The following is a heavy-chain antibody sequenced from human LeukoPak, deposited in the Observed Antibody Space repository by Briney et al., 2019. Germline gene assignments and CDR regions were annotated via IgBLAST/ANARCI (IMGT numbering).Heavy chain of an antibody. CDR3: VRDTAMVQDYYYGMDV. D-gene: IGHD5-18*01. CDR1: GGTFSSYA. V-gene: IGHV1-69*13. J-gene: IGHJ6*02. Sequence: SVKVSCKASGGTFSSYAISWVRQAPGQGLEWMGGIIPIFGTANYAQKFQGRVTTTADESTSTAYMELSSLRSEDTAMYYCVRDTAMVQDYYYGMDVWGQGTTVTVSS. CDR2: IIPIFGTA.